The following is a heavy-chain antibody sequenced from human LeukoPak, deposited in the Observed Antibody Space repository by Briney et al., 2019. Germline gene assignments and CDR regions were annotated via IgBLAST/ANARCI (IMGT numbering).Heavy chain of an antibody. D-gene: IGHD5-24*01. CDR1: GFNFSRHG. Sequence: SGGSLRLSCAASGFNFSRHGMHWVRQAPGKGLEWVAVISYDGSNKYYADSVKGRFTISRDNSKNTLYLQMNSLRAEDTAVYYCAKALEMATIMGGFDYWGQGTLVTVSS. CDR3: AKALEMATIMGGFDY. J-gene: IGHJ4*02. V-gene: IGHV3-30*18. CDR2: ISYDGSNK.